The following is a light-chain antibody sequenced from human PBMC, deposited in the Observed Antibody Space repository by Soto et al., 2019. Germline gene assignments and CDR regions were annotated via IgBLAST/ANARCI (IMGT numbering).Light chain of an antibody. J-gene: IGKJ2*01. CDR1: QSVSSN. Sequence: EIVMTQSPATLSVSPGERATLSCRASQSVSSNLAWYQQKPGRAPRLLIYGASIRATGIPARFSGSGSGTEFTLTISSLQSEDFAVYYCQQYKNWPPYTFGQGTKLEIK. CDR3: QQYKNWPPYT. CDR2: GAS. V-gene: IGKV3-15*01.